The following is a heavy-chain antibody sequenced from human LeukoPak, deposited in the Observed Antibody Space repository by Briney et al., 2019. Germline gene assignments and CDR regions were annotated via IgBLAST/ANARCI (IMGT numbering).Heavy chain of an antibody. Sequence: GGSLRLSCSASGFTFSSYAMHWVRQAPGKGLEYVSAISSNGGSTYYADSVKGRFTISRGNSKNTLYLQMSSLRAEDTAVYYCVKDSDRSGWYLVDYWGQETLVTVSS. D-gene: IGHD6-19*01. J-gene: IGHJ4*02. CDR2: ISSNGGST. CDR1: GFTFSSYA. V-gene: IGHV3-64D*06. CDR3: VKDSDRSGWYLVDY.